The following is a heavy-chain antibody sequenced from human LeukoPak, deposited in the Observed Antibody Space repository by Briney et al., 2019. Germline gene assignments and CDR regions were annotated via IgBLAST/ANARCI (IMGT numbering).Heavy chain of an antibody. J-gene: IGHJ5*02. CDR1: GGSISSGSYY. V-gene: IGHV4-61*02. Sequence: SQTLSLTCTVSGGSISSGSYYWSWIRQPAGKGLEWIGRIYTSGSTNYNPSFKSRVTISVDTSKNQFSLKLSSVTAADTAVYYCARDGFLESGNWFDPWGQGTLVTVSS. D-gene: IGHD3-3*01. CDR3: ARDGFLESGNWFDP. CDR2: IYTSGST.